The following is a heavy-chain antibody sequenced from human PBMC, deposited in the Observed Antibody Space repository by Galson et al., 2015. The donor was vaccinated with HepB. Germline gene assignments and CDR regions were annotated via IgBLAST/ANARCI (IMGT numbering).Heavy chain of an antibody. J-gene: IGHJ3*02. Sequence: SVKVSCKASGFTFTSSAMQWVRQARGQRLEWIRWIVVGSGNTHYAQKFQERVTITRDMSTSTAYMELSSLRSEDTAVYYCAADSSDYYDSSGRDAFDIWGQGTMVTVSS. V-gene: IGHV1-58*02. CDR2: IVVGSGNT. D-gene: IGHD3-22*01. CDR3: AADSSDYYDSSGRDAFDI. CDR1: GFTFTSSA.